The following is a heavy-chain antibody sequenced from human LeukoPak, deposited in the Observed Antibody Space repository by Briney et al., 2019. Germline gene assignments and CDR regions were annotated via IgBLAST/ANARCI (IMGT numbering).Heavy chain of an antibody. V-gene: IGHV1-69*04. CDR2: IIPILGIA. CDR3: ASPYGPSHYYYYGMDV. Sequence: SVKVSCKASGYTFTSYGISWVRQAPGQGLEWMGRIIPILGIANYAQKFQGRVTITADKSTSTAYMELSSLRSEDTAVYYCASPYGPSHYYYYGMDVWGQGTTVTVSS. D-gene: IGHD4-17*01. CDR1: GYTFTSYG. J-gene: IGHJ6*02.